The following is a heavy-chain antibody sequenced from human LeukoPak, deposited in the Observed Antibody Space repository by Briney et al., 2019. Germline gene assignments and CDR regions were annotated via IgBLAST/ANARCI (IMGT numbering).Heavy chain of an antibody. CDR1: GYTFTSYA. V-gene: IGHV1-3*01. Sequence: ASVKVSCKASGYTFTSYAMHWVRQAPGQRLEWMGWINAGNGNTKYSQKFQGRVTMTRDTSTSTVYMELSSLRSEDTAVYYCASYSSGEPHWDYWGQGTLVTVSS. CDR2: INAGNGNT. J-gene: IGHJ4*02. CDR3: ASYSSGEPHWDY. D-gene: IGHD6-19*01.